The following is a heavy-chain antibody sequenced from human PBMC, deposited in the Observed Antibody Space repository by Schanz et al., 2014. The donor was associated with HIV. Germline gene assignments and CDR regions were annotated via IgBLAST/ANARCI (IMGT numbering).Heavy chain of an antibody. CDR2: IWHDGSQK. CDR1: GFTFSSSG. D-gene: IGHD2-15*01. CDR3: ARDEGRYCSGGSCYYNGVDV. J-gene: IGHJ6*02. V-gene: IGHV3-33*01. Sequence: QVQLVESGGGVVQPGRSLRLSCTASGFTFSSSGMHWVRQAPGKGLEWVALIWHDGSQKYYADSVKGRFSISRDNSKNTLYFQMNSLRVEDTAVYYCARDEGRYCSGGSCYYNGVDVWGQGTTVTVSS.